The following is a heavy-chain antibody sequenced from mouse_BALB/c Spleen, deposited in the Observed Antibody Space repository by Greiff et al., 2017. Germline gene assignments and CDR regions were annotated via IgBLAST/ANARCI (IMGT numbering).Heavy chain of an antibody. CDR2: ISSGGST. Sequence: EVNVVESGGGLVKPGGSLKLSCAASGFTFSSYAMSWVRQTPEKRLEWVASISSGGSTYYPDSVKGRFTISRDNARNILYLQMSSLRSEDTAMYYCARDLYDAFAYWGQGTLVTVSA. CDR1: GFTFSSYA. V-gene: IGHV5-6-5*01. J-gene: IGHJ3*01. CDR3: ARDLYDAFAY. D-gene: IGHD2-3*01.